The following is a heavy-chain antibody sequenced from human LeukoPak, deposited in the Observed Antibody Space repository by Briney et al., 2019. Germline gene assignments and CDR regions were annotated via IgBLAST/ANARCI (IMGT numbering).Heavy chain of an antibody. CDR3: SREALVLTPRRYYFDY. CDR1: GFTFSSYG. CDR2: ISYDGSNK. J-gene: IGHJ4*02. V-gene: IGHV3-30*19. Sequence: PGGSLRLSCAASGFTFSSYGMHWVRQAPGKGLEWVAVISYDGSNKYYADSVKGRFTISRDNSKNTLYLQMNSLRAEDTAVYYCSREALVLTPRRYYFDYWGQGTLVTVSS. D-gene: IGHD2-15*01.